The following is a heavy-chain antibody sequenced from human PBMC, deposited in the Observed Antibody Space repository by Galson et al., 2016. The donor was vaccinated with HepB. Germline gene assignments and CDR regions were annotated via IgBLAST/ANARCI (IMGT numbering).Heavy chain of an antibody. J-gene: IGHJ5*02. CDR3: AKGGDYDA. V-gene: IGHV3-23*01. CDR1: GFTFSGSS. Sequence: SLRLSCAASGFTFSGSSMSWVRQAPGKGLEWVSAIVPGGDSTYYTDSVRARFIVSRDNSKNTLYLQMNSLRADDTAVYYCAKGGDYDAWGQGTLVIDSS. CDR2: IVPGGDST. D-gene: IGHD2-21*02.